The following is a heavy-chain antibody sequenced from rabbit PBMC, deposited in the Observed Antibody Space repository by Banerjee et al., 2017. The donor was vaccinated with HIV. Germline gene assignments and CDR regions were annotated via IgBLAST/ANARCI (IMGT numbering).Heavy chain of an antibody. V-gene: IGHV1S45*01. D-gene: IGHD1-1*01. CDR1: GFTISSSYW. Sequence: QEQLEESGGGLVKPEGSLTVTCKASGFTISSSYWICWVRQAPGKGPEWIACIYNGNGNTYYANWAKGRFTMSKTSSTTVTLQMTSLTGADTATYFCARGSDGVSGSHLWGQGTL. CDR3: ARGSDGVSGSHL. J-gene: IGHJ3*01. CDR2: IYNGNGNT.